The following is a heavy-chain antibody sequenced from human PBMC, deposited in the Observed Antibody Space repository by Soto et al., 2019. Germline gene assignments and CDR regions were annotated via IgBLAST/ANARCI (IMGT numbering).Heavy chain of an antibody. CDR2: ISGSGGST. CDR1: GFTFNSYA. Sequence: GGSLRLSCAASGFTFNSYAMSWVRQAPGKGLEWVSGISGSGGSTYYADSVKGRFTISRDNSKNTLYVQMNSLRAEDTATYYCARIRAGHSFGGIIAPFYFDYWGQGTLVTVSS. V-gene: IGHV3-23*01. D-gene: IGHD3-16*02. CDR3: ARIRAGHSFGGIIAPFYFDY. J-gene: IGHJ4*02.